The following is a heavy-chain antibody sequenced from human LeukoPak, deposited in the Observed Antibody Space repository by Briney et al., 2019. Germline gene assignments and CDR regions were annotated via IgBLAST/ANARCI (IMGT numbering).Heavy chain of an antibody. CDR3: ARGQYSSGWYGQPPQPLHFDY. CDR1: GGSISSSSYY. CDR2: IYYSGST. D-gene: IGHD6-19*01. J-gene: IGHJ4*02. Sequence: PSETLSLTCTVSGGSISSSSYYWGWIRQPPGKGPEWIGRIYYSGSTYYNPSLKSRVTISEDTSKHQFSLKLSSVTAADTAVYYCARGQYSSGWYGQPPQPLHFDYGGQGTLSPSPQ. V-gene: IGHV4-39*01.